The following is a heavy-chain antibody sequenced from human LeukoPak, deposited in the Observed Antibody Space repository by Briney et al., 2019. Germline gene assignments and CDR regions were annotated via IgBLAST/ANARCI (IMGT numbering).Heavy chain of an antibody. V-gene: IGHV4-31*03. J-gene: IGHJ4*02. Sequence: PSETLSLTCTVSGGSIGNGGYYWSWIRQHPGKGLEWIGYIYYSGNTYYNPSLKSRVSISVDTSKNQFSLKLSSVTAADTAVYYCARGQRFFDYWGQGSLVTVSS. CDR1: GGSIGNGGYY. CDR2: IYYSGNT. CDR3: ARGQRFFDY.